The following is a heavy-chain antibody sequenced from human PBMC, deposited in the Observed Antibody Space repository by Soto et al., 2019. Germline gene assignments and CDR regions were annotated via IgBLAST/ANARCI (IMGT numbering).Heavy chain of an antibody. D-gene: IGHD3-9*01. V-gene: IGHV4-61*05. CDR2: IFYFGST. CDR3: ARHSPDFDWLSQFDY. J-gene: IGHJ4*02. Sequence: SETLSLTCTVSGGSISSSGYYWGWIRQPPGKGLEWIGYIFYFGSTNYNPSLKSRVTLSIDTSKNQLSLKLSSVTAADTAVYYCARHSPDFDWLSQFDYWGQGTLVTVSS. CDR1: GGSISSSGYY.